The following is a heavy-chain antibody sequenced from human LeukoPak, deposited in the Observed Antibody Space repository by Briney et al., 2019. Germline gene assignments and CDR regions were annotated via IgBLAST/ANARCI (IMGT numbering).Heavy chain of an antibody. Sequence: SETLSLTCTVSGGSISNYYWNWIRQPPGKGLEWIGYIYYSGTTNYNPSLKSRLTISVDTSRNQFSLRLSSVAAADTAVYYCARDRSGSYFDYWGQGTLVTVSS. CDR3: ARDRSGSYFDY. V-gene: IGHV4-59*12. CDR2: IYYSGTT. J-gene: IGHJ4*02. D-gene: IGHD3-3*01. CDR1: GGSISNYY.